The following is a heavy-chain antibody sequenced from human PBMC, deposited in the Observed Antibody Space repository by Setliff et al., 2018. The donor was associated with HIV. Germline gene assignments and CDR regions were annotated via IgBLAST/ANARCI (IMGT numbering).Heavy chain of an antibody. CDR1: GYSFTGYY. V-gene: IGHV1-2*02. CDR2: INPNSGGT. CDR3: ARGKGVGGVIITGGLDV. D-gene: IGHD3-10*01. Sequence: GASVKVSCKASGYSFTGYYMHWVRQAPGQGLEWMGWINPNSGGTQYAQKFQGRVTMTRDTSISTGSMELSRLRSDDTAVYYCARGKGVGGVIITGGLDVWGQGTLVTVSS. J-gene: IGHJ4*02.